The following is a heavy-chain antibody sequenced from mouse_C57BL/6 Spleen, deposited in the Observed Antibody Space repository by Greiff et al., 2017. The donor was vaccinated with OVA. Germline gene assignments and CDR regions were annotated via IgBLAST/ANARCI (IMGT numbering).Heavy chain of an antibody. V-gene: IGHV1-82*01. Sequence: VQLQQSGPELVKPGASVKISCKASGYAFSSSWMNWVKQRPGKGLEWIGRIYPGDGDTNYNGKFKGKATLTADKSSSTAYMQLSSLTSEDSAVYFCARLFYYGSSYGYFDVWGTGTTVTVSS. CDR1: GYAFSSSW. CDR3: ARLFYYGSSYGYFDV. J-gene: IGHJ1*03. CDR2: IYPGDGDT. D-gene: IGHD1-1*01.